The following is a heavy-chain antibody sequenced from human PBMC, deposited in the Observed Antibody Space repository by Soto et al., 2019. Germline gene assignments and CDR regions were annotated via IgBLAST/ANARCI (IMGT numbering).Heavy chain of an antibody. V-gene: IGHV3-66*01. CDR3: ARFYDFWSGYYTIDY. Sequence: GGSLRLSCAASGFTVSSNYMSWVRQAPGKGLEWVSVIYSGGSTYYADSVKGRFTISRDNSKNTLYLQMNSLRAEDTAVYYCARFYDFWSGYYTIDYWGQGTLATVSS. D-gene: IGHD3-3*01. J-gene: IGHJ4*02. CDR2: IYSGGST. CDR1: GFTVSSNY.